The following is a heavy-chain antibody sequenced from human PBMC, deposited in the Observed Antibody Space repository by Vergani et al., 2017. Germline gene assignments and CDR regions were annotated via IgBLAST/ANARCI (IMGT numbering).Heavy chain of an antibody. D-gene: IGHD3-10*01. CDR3: VRTVALWFGETKDGGWFDP. V-gene: IGHV4-34*01. CDR1: GGSFSDYY. CDR2: INHSGST. J-gene: IGHJ5*02. Sequence: QVQLQQWGAGLLKPSETLSLTCAVYGGSFSDYYWSWIRQPPGKGLEWIGEINHSGSTNYNPSLKSRVTVSVDTSMNHVSLKLNSVTAAVTAVYYCVRTVALWFGETKDGGWFDPWGQGSLVTVTS.